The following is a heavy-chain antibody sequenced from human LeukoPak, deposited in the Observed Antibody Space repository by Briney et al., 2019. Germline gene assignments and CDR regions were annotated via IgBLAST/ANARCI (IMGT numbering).Heavy chain of an antibody. D-gene: IGHD7-27*01. CDR3: ARGSSGVFYYYYYMDV. V-gene: IGHV1-2*02. Sequence: ASVKVSCKASGYTFTGYYMHWVRQAPGQGLEWMGWINPNSGGTNYAQKFQGRVTMTRDTSISTAYMELSRLRSDDTAVYYCARGSSGVFYYYYYMDVWGKGTTVTVSS. CDR2: INPNSGGT. CDR1: GYTFTGYY. J-gene: IGHJ6*03.